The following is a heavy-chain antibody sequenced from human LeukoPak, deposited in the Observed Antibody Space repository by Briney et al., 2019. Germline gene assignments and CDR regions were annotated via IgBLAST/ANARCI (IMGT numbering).Heavy chain of an antibody. CDR3: AKDKSPTMVRGVIDY. Sequence: GGSLRLSCAASGFTFSSYAMSWVRQAPGKGLEWVSAISGSGGSTYYADSVKGRFTISRDNSKNTLYLQMNSLRAEDTAVYYCAKDKSPTMVRGVIDYWGQGTLVTVSS. CDR1: GFTFSSYA. J-gene: IGHJ4*02. D-gene: IGHD3-10*01. CDR2: ISGSGGST. V-gene: IGHV3-23*01.